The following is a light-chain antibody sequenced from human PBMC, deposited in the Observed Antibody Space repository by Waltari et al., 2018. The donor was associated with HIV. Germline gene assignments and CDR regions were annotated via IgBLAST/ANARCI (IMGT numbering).Light chain of an antibody. Sequence: QSALTPPPSPSGSPAQSVPISCTGTRHAVGPYQYVSWYQQHPGRAPKLLIYEVTKRSAGVPDRFSGSKSANTASLTVSGLQAEDDGHYYCTSYVDNYHVFFGGGTKLTVL. CDR3: TSYVDNYHVF. V-gene: IGLV2-8*01. J-gene: IGLJ2*01. CDR1: RHAVGPYQY. CDR2: EVT.